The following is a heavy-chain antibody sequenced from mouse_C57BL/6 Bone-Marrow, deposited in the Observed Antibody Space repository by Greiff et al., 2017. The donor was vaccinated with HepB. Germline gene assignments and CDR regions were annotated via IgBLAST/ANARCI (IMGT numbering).Heavy chain of an antibody. CDR3: ARVYDYFDY. CDR1: GYTFTSYW. J-gene: IGHJ2*01. D-gene: IGHD2-3*01. V-gene: IGHV1-50*01. Sequence: VKQSCKASGYTFTSYWMQWVKQRPGQGLEWIGEIDPSDSYTNYNQKFKGKATLTVDTSSSTAYMQLSSLTSEDSAVYYCARVYDYFDYWGQGTTLTVSS. CDR2: IDPSDSYT.